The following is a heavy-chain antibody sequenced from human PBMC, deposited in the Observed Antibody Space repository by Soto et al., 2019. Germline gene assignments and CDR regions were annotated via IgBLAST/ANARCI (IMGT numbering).Heavy chain of an antibody. Sequence: GGSLRLSCAASGFTFSSYSMNWVRQAPGKGLEWVSYISSSSSTIYYADSVKGRFTISRDNAKNSLYLQMNSLRAEDTAVYYGARTRITMVTTESNNFDYWGQGTLVTVSS. CDR1: GFTFSSYS. CDR3: ARTRITMVTTESNNFDY. V-gene: IGHV3-48*01. D-gene: IGHD3-10*01. J-gene: IGHJ4*02. CDR2: ISSSSSTI.